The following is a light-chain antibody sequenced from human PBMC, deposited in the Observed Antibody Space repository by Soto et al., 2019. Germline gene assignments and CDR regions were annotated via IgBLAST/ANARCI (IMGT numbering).Light chain of an antibody. CDR1: ETVATN. CDR2: GAS. Sequence: EVVMTQSPATLSASPGERATLSCWASETVATNLAWYQQKPGQAPRLLISGASTRAAGISDRFRGSGSWTEFTLTIISLRSEDSGIYYCQQYFEWPPMTFGQGTKVEI. CDR3: QQYFEWPPMT. J-gene: IGKJ1*01. V-gene: IGKV3-15*01.